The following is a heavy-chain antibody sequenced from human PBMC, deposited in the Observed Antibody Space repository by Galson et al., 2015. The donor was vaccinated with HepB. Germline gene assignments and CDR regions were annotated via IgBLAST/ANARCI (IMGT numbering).Heavy chain of an antibody. CDR2: IIPIFGTA. Sequence: SVKVSCKASGGTFSSYAISWVRQAPGQGLEWMGGIIPIFGTANYAQKFQGRVTITADESTSTAYMELSSLRSEDTAVYYCARGTSADIVVVPAAIELDIWGQGTMVTVSS. V-gene: IGHV1-69*13. CDR1: GGTFSSYA. J-gene: IGHJ3*02. CDR3: ARGTSADIVVVPAAIELDI. D-gene: IGHD2-2*01.